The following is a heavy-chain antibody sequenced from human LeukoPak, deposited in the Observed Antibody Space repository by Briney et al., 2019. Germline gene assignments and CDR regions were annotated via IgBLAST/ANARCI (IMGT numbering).Heavy chain of an antibody. Sequence: ASVKVSCKASGYTFTGYYMHWVRQAPGQWLEWMGWINPNSGGTNYAQKFQGWVTMTRDTSISTAYMELSRLRSDDTAVYYCARGYCSGGSCRKAYFDYWGQGTLVTVSS. D-gene: IGHD2-15*01. CDR1: GYTFTGYY. CDR3: ARGYCSGGSCRKAYFDY. CDR2: INPNSGGT. J-gene: IGHJ4*02. V-gene: IGHV1-2*04.